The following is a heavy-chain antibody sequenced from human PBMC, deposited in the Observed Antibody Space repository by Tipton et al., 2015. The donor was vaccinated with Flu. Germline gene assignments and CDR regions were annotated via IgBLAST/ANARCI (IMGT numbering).Heavy chain of an antibody. V-gene: IGHV4-31*03. CDR2: IYDTGGT. D-gene: IGHD4-11*01. CDR1: GDSISSGGYY. J-gene: IGHJ5*02. Sequence: LRLSCTVSGDSISSGGYYWSWIRHHPGKGLEWIGHIYDTGGTYYSPSLKSRLSISIDTSKNQFSLKLSSVTAADTAVYYCARRDYSNYVSDPKNWFDPWGQGTLVTVSS. CDR3: ARRDYSNYVSDPKNWFDP.